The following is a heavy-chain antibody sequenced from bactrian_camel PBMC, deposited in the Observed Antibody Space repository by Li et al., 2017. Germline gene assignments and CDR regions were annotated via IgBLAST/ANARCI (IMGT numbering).Heavy chain of an antibody. CDR1: GGIFTNNC. Sequence: VQLVESGGGSVQAGGSLRLSCVASGGIFTNNCMGWFRQAPEKGREGIAAVYSRGGVTHVADSVKDRFTISTDTAKNTVFLQMNNLTPDDTAMYYCAAGRRQVVAGTGTAYCSRKDYDFNYWGQGTQVTVS. J-gene: IGHJ4*01. D-gene: IGHD2*01. CDR2: VYSRGGVT. V-gene: IGHV3S31*01. CDR3: AAGRRQVVAGTGTAYCSRKDYDFNY.